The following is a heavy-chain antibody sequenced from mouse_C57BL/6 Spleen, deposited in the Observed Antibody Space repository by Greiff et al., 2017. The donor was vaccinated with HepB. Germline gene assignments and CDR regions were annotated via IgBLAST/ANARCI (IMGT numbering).Heavy chain of an antibody. D-gene: IGHD1-2*01. CDR1: GFTFSSYA. J-gene: IGHJ1*03. V-gene: IGHV5-4*01. CDR2: ISDGGSYT. CDR3: ARGTTANWYFDV. Sequence: DVQLVESGGGLVKPGGSLKLSCAASGFTFSSYAMSWVRQTPEKRLEWVATISDGGSYTYYPDNVKGRFTISRDNAKNNLYLQMSHLKSEDTAMYYCARGTTANWYFDVWGTGTTVTVSS.